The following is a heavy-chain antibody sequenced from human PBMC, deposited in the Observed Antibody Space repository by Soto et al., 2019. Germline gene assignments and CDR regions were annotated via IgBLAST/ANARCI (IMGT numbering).Heavy chain of an antibody. CDR3: ARDPDYGDYWGYFFDS. J-gene: IGHJ4*02. CDR2: INPTSGGT. D-gene: IGHD4-17*01. V-gene: IGHV1-2*02. Sequence: QVQLVQSGAEVKKPGASVKVSCKTSGYTFAAYYIHWIRQAPGQGLEWMGRINPTSGGTVYAQNFQDRVNMTRDTSISTAYMELRRLNSDDTAVYYCARDPDYGDYWGYFFDSWGQGTPVTVSS. CDR1: GYTFAAYY.